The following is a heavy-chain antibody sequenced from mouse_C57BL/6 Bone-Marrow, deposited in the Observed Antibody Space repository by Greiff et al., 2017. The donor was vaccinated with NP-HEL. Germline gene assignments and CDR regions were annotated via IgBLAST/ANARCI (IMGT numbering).Heavy chain of an antibody. CDR1: GFTFSNYW. CDR3: TDLTGTRYIDV. D-gene: IGHD4-1*01. Sequence: EVKLVESGGGLVQPGGSMKLSCVASGFTFSNYWMNWVRQSPEKGLEWVAQIRLKSDNYATHYAASVKGRFTISRDDSKSSVYLQMNNLRAEDTGIYYCTDLTGTRYIDVWGTGTTVTVSS. J-gene: IGHJ1*03. CDR2: IRLKSDNYAT. V-gene: IGHV6-3*01.